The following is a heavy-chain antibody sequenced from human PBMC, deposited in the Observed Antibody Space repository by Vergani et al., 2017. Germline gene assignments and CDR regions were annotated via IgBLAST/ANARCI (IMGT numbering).Heavy chain of an antibody. J-gene: IGHJ3*02. Sequence: QVQLRESGPGLVKPSKTLSLTCAVSGYSISSGYYWGWIRQPPGKGLEWIGSIYHSGSTYYNPSLKSRVTILVDTSKNQFSLKLSSVTAADTAVYYCARQQGGYGAAFDIWGQGTMVAVSS. CDR3: ARQQGGYGAAFDI. V-gene: IGHV4-38-2*01. CDR1: GYSISSGYY. D-gene: IGHD4-17*01. CDR2: IYHSGST.